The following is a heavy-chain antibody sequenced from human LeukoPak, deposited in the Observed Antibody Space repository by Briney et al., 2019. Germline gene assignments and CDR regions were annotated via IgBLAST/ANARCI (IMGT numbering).Heavy chain of an antibody. J-gene: IGHJ4*02. CDR3: ARGGISIVALDY. D-gene: IGHD6-13*01. V-gene: IGHV4-61*01. CDR2: IYYSGST. Sequence: PSETLSLTCTVSGGSVSSGSYYWSWIRQPPGKGLEWIGYIYYSGSTNYNPSLKSRVTISVDKSKNQFSLKLSSVTAADTAVYYCARGGISIVALDYWGQGTLVTVSS. CDR1: GGSVSSGSYY.